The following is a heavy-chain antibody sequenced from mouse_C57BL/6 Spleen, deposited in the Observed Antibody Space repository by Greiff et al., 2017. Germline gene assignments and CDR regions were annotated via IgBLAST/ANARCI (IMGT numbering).Heavy chain of an antibody. CDR2: INPGSGGT. D-gene: IGHD3-3*01. J-gene: IGHJ2*01. CDR1: GYAFTNYV. CDR3: ARDPRGRRTYFDY. Sequence: VKLQESGAELVRPGTSVKVSCKASGYAFTNYVIEWVKQRPGQGLEWIGVINPGSGGTNYNEKFKGKATLTADKSSSTAYMQLSILTSEDSAVYFVARDPRGRRTYFDYWGQGTTLTVSS. V-gene: IGHV1-54*01.